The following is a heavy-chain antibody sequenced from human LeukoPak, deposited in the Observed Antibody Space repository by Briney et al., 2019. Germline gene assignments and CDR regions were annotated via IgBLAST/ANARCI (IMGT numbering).Heavy chain of an antibody. CDR2: ISSGGNTI. Sequence: TGGSLRLSCAASGFTLSNYWMSWVRQAPGKGVEWVSYISSGGNTIYYADSVKGRFTISRDNAKNSLYLQMNSLRAEDTAVYYCASSPSIAARGSGDYWGQGTLVTVSS. CDR3: ASSPSIAARGSGDY. V-gene: IGHV3-11*04. J-gene: IGHJ4*02. CDR1: GFTLSNYW. D-gene: IGHD6-6*01.